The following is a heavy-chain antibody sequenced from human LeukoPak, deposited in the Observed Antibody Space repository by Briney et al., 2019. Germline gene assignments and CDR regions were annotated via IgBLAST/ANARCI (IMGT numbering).Heavy chain of an antibody. J-gene: IGHJ5*02. V-gene: IGHV4-59*08. CDR3: ARGDYNDGAGYLDH. Sequence: SETLSLTCTVSGGSISSYYWNWIRQPPGKGLEWIGYIYYNGITYYNPSLESRVTISVDTSKNQFSLKLNSVTAADTAVYYCARGDYNDGAGYLDHWGQGTLVPVSS. D-gene: IGHD3-22*01. CDR1: GGSISSYY. CDR2: IYYNGIT.